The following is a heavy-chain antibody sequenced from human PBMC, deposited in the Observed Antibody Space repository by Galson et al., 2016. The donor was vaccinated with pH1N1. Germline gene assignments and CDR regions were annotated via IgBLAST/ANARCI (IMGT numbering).Heavy chain of an antibody. V-gene: IGHV4-38-2*01. Sequence: ETLSLTCAVSGYSISSGYYWGWIRQPPGKGLEWIGSIYHSGSTYYNPSLKSRVPISVDTSKHQFSLKLSSVTAADTAVYSWSRLARYYTPFDYWGQGTLVTVSS. J-gene: IGHJ4*02. D-gene: IGHD3-3*01. CDR3: SRLARYYTPFDY. CDR2: IYHSGST. CDR1: GYSISSGYY.